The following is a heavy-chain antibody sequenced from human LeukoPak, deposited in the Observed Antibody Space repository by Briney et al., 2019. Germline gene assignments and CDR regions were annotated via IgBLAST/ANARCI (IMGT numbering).Heavy chain of an antibody. J-gene: IGHJ4*02. Sequence: SETLSLTCTVSGGSISPYYWSWIRQAAGKGLQWIGCIYPSGSTNYNPSLKSRVTLSVVTSKNQFSLKLTSVTAADTAMYYCARGADIHAGLLPFWGQGTLVTVSS. CDR3: ARGADIHAGLLPF. CDR1: GGSISPYY. CDR2: IYPSGST. V-gene: IGHV4-4*07. D-gene: IGHD2-15*01.